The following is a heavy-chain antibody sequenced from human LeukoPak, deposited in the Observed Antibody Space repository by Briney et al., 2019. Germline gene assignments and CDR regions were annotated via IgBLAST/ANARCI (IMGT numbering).Heavy chain of an antibody. CDR2: ISSSSSYI. J-gene: IGHJ4*02. V-gene: IGHV3-21*04. CDR3: ARRSGIAVAGAFDY. CDR1: GFTFSTYS. Sequence: PGGSLRLSCAASGFTFSTYSMRWVRQAPGKGLEWVSSISSSSSYIYYADSVKGRFTISRDNAKKSLYLQMNSLRAEDTAVYYCARRSGIAVAGAFDYWGQGTLVTVSS. D-gene: IGHD6-19*01.